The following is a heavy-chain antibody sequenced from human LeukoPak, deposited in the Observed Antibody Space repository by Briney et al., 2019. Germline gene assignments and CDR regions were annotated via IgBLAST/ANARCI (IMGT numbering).Heavy chain of an antibody. CDR1: GGSISSGSYY. Sequence: SETLSLTCTVSGGSISSGSYYWSWIRQPAGKGLEWIGRIYTSGSTNYNPSLKSRVTISVDTSKNQFSLKLSSVTAADTAVYYCARGGPFWGNFDYWGQGTLVTVSS. D-gene: IGHD3-16*01. J-gene: IGHJ4*02. CDR3: ARGGPFWGNFDY. CDR2: IYTSGST. V-gene: IGHV4-61*02.